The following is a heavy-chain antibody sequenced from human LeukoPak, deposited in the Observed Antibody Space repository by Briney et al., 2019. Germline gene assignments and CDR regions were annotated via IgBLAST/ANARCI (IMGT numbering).Heavy chain of an antibody. D-gene: IGHD1-26*01. Sequence: GGSLRLSCAASGFTFSSYSMNWVRQAPGKGLEWVSYISSSSSTIYYADSMKGRFTISRDNAKNSLYLQMNSLRAEDTAVYYCAKRGAEVGTTVAPGDYWGQGTLLTVSS. CDR3: AKRGAEVGTTVAPGDY. V-gene: IGHV3-48*01. CDR1: GFTFSSYS. CDR2: ISSSSSTI. J-gene: IGHJ4*02.